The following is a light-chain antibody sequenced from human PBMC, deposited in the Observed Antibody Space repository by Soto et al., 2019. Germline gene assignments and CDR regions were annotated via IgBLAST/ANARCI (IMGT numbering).Light chain of an antibody. V-gene: IGLV2-18*02. CDR3: SSYTSSSRYI. CDR2: EVT. J-gene: IGLJ1*01. CDR1: SSEVGRYDR. Sequence: QSVLTQPPSVSGSPGQSVTISCTGNSSEVGRYDRVSWYQQSPGTAPKLIIYEVTDRPSGVPDRFSGSKSGNTASLTISGLQAEDEADFYCSSYTSSSRYIFGTGTKVTVL.